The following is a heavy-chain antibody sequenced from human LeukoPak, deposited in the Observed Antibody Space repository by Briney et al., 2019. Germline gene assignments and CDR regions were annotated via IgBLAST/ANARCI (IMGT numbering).Heavy chain of an antibody. J-gene: IGHJ4*02. CDR2: INGGSGYT. Sequence: GASVKVSCKASGYTFANYGVHWVRHAPGQRLEWMGWINGGSGYTKYSQKFQGRVTITGDTSASTAYMELSSLRSEDTAVYYCARYINGAFDYWGQGTLVTVSS. D-gene: IGHD2-8*01. V-gene: IGHV1-3*01. CDR1: GYTFANYG. CDR3: ARYINGAFDY.